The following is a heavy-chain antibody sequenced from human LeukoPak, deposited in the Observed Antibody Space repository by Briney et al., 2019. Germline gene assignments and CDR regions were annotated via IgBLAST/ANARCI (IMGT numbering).Heavy chain of an antibody. V-gene: IGHV1-8*01. Sequence: ASVKVSCKASGYTFTSYDINWVRQATGQGLEWMGWMNPNSGNTGYAQKFQGRVTMIRSTSISTAYMELSSLRSEDTAVYYCARGPRYCSGGSCYSEPAEYFQHWGQGTLVTVSS. CDR3: ARGPRYCSGGSCYSEPAEYFQH. J-gene: IGHJ1*01. CDR1: GYTFTSYD. D-gene: IGHD2-15*01. CDR2: MNPNSGNT.